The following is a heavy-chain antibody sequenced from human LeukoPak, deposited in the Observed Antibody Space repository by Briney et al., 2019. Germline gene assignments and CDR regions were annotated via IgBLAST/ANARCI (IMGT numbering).Heavy chain of an antibody. CDR1: GFTFTSSA. Sequence: ASVKVSCKASGFTFTSSAVQWVRQARGQRLEWIGWIVVGSGNTNYAQKFQERVTITRDMSTSTAYMELSSLRSEDTAVYYCAAQVFEAMYGGNSFRDYWGQGTLVTVSS. V-gene: IGHV1-58*01. CDR3: AAQVFEAMYGGNSFRDY. CDR2: IVVGSGNT. D-gene: IGHD4-23*01. J-gene: IGHJ4*02.